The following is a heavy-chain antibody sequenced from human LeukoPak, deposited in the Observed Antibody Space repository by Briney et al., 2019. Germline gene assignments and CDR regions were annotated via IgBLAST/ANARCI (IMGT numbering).Heavy chain of an antibody. V-gene: IGHV6-1*01. D-gene: IGHD3-9*01. CDR3: ARDPRYFDSNTGLGY. J-gene: IGHJ4*02. CDR2: TYYRSKWYN. Sequence: SQTLSLTCAISGDSVSNNNAAWNWIRQSPSRGLEWLGRTYYRSKWYNDYAASVKSRITINPDTSKNQFSLQLNSVTPEDTAVYYCARDPRYFDSNTGLGYWGQGTLVTVSS. CDR1: GDSVSNNNAA.